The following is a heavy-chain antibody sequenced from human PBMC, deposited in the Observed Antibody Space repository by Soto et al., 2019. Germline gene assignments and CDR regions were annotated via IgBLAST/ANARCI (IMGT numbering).Heavy chain of an antibody. J-gene: IGHJ3*02. V-gene: IGHV3-9*01. CDR1: GFTFDDYA. D-gene: IGHD1-1*01. CDR3: EKDHNNHYNAGGAFDI. CDR2: ISWNSGSI. Sequence: EVQLVESGGGLVQPGRSLRLSCAASGFTFDDYAMHWVRQAQGKGLEWVAGISWNSGSIGYADSVKGRFTISRDNAKTSLYLQMNSLRAEDTALYYCEKDHNNHYNAGGAFDIWGQGTMVTVSS.